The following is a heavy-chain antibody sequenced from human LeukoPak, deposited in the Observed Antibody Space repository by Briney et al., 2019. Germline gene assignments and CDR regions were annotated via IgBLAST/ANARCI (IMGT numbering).Heavy chain of an antibody. J-gene: IGHJ6*03. CDR1: GYSISSGYY. D-gene: IGHD6-19*01. V-gene: IGHV4-38-2*02. CDR3: ASSGWPPAAGEDYYYYMDV. CDR2: IYHSGST. Sequence: SETLPLTCTVSGYSISSGYYWGWIRQPPGKGLEWIGSIYHSGSTYYNPSLKSRVTISVDTSKNQFSLKLSSVTAADTAVYYCASSGWPPAAGEDYYYYMDVWGKGTTVTVSS.